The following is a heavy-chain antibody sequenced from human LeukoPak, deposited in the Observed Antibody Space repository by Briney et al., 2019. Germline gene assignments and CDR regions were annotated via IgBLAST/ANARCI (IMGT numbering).Heavy chain of an antibody. J-gene: IGHJ6*02. CDR3: ATIYCSSTSCHDGMDV. D-gene: IGHD2-2*01. V-gene: IGHV1-24*01. Sequence: ASVKVSCKVSGYTLTELSMQWVRQAPGKGLEWMGGFDPEDGETIYAQKFQGRVTMTEDTSTDTAYMELSSLRSEDTAVYYCATIYCSSTSCHDGMDVWGQGTTVTVSS. CDR2: FDPEDGET. CDR1: GYTLTELS.